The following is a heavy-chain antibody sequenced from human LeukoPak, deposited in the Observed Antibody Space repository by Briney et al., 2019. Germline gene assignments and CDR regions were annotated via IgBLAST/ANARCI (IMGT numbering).Heavy chain of an antibody. CDR2: IYYSGST. Sequence: SETLSLTCTVSGGSISSYYWSWIRQPPGKGLEWIGYIYYSGSTNYNPSLKSRVTISVDTSKNQFSLKLSSVTAADTAVYYCARTIHGDLLNDYWGQGTLVTVSS. CDR3: ARTIHGDLLNDY. V-gene: IGHV4-59*01. D-gene: IGHD3-10*01. CDR1: GGSISSYY. J-gene: IGHJ4*02.